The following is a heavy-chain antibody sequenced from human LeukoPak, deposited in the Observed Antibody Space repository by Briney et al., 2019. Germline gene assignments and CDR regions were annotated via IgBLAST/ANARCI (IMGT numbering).Heavy chain of an antibody. CDR3: ARDPAGDAFDI. D-gene: IGHD6-19*01. V-gene: IGHV3-30*03. Sequence: GGSLRLSCAASGFTFSSYGMHWVRQAPGKGLEWVAVISYDGSNKYYADSVKGRFTISRDNSKNTLYLQMNSLRAEDTAVYYCARDPAGDAFDIWGQGTMVTVSS. J-gene: IGHJ3*02. CDR2: ISYDGSNK. CDR1: GFTFSSYG.